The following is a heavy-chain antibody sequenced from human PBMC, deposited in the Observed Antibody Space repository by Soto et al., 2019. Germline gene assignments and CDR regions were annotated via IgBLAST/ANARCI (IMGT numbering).Heavy chain of an antibody. J-gene: IGHJ6*02. D-gene: IGHD2-2*01. V-gene: IGHV3-30-3*01. CDR1: EFTFSPYA. CDR2: ISYDGNNQ. CDR3: AREIFTSPLPDRGMDV. Sequence: QVQLVESGGGVVQPGRSLRLSCAASEFTFSPYAMHWVRQAPGKGLEWVAVISYDGNNQYYADSVKGRFTLSRDTAKNTLYLEMNSLRTEDTAIYFCAREIFTSPLPDRGMDVWGQGTTVIVSS.